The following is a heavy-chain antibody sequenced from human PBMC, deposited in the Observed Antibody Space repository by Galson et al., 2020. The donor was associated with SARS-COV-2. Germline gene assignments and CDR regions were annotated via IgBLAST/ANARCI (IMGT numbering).Heavy chain of an antibody. CDR1: GFTFSSYA. D-gene: IGHD2-21*01. V-gene: IGHV3-30*04. CDR2: ISYDGSNK. CDR3: ATYGSNYYGMDV. J-gene: IGHJ6*02. Sequence: GESLKISCASSGFTFSSYAMHWVRQAPGKGLEWVAVISYDGSNKYYADSVKGRFTISRDNSKNTLYLQMNSLRAEDTAVYYCATYGSNYYGMDVWGQGTTVTVSS.